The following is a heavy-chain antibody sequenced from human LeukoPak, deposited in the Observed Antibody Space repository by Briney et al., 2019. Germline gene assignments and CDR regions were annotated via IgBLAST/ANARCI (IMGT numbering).Heavy chain of an antibody. CDR1: GGSITSYF. J-gene: IGHJ5*02. CDR3: ARDSPQYMGWFDP. Sequence: SETLSLTCTVSGGSITSYFWSWFRQPPGKGLEWIGHIYYSGSTDYNPSLKSRVTISVDTSKNQFSLKLRSVTAADTAVYYCARDSPQYMGWFDPWGQGTLVTVSS. D-gene: IGHD6-6*01. CDR2: IYYSGST. V-gene: IGHV4-59*01.